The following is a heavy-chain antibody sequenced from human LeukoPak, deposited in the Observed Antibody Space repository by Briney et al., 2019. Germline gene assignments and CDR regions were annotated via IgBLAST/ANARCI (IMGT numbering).Heavy chain of an antibody. J-gene: IGHJ5*02. CDR2: IYYSGST. V-gene: IGHV4-59*08. D-gene: IGHD6-13*01. Sequence: SETLSLTCTVSGGSISSYYWSWIRQPPGKGLEWIGYIYYSGSTNYNPSLKSRVTISVDTSKNQFSLKLSSVTAADTAVYYCARRKDSSSWYAWFDPWGQGILVTVSS. CDR3: ARRKDSSSWYAWFDP. CDR1: GGSISSYY.